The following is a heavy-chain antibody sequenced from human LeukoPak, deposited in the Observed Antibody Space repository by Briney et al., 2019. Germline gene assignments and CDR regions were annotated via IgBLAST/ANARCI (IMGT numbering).Heavy chain of an antibody. CDR2: IYYSGST. Sequence: SETLSLTCTVSGGSISSYYWSWIRQPPGKGLEWIGYIYYSGSTNYNPSLKSRVTISVDTSKNQSSLKLSSVTAADTAVYYCARGLYYYDSSGYYDYWGQGTLVRVSS. D-gene: IGHD3-22*01. J-gene: IGHJ4*02. CDR1: GGSISSYY. V-gene: IGHV4-59*01. CDR3: ARGLYYYDSSGYYDY.